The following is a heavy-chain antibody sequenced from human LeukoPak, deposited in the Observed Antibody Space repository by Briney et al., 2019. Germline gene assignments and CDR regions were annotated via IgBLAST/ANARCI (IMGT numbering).Heavy chain of an antibody. V-gene: IGHV3-30-3*01. D-gene: IGHD3-16*01. J-gene: IGHJ4*02. Sequence: GGSLRLSCAASGFTFSSYAVHWVRQAPGKGLEWVAVISYDGSNKYYADSVKGRFTISRDNSKNTLYLQMNSLRAEDTAVYYCARDYASQPFDYWGQGTLVTVSS. CDR3: ARDYASQPFDY. CDR1: GFTFSSYA. CDR2: ISYDGSNK.